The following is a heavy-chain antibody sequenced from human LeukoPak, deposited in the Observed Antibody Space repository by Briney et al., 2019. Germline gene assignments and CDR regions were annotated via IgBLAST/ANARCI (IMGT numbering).Heavy chain of an antibody. J-gene: IGHJ4*02. Sequence: GESLKISCKGSGYSFSSYWIGWVRQMPGKGLEWMGIIHPGDSDARYSPSFQGQVTISADKPISTAYLQWSTLKASDTAIYYSARHDARSYWGTFDYWGQGTLVTVSS. CDR1: GYSFSSYW. V-gene: IGHV5-51*01. CDR3: ARHDARSYWGTFDY. CDR2: IHPGDSDA. D-gene: IGHD2-21*01.